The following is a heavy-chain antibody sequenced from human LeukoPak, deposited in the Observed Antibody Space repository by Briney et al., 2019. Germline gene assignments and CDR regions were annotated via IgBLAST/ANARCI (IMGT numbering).Heavy chain of an antibody. CDR3: ARGLTTNLDY. J-gene: IGHJ4*02. Sequence: GGSLRLSCAASEFSVGSNYMTWVRQARGKGLEWVSLIYSGGSTYYADSVKGRFTISRDNAKNSLHLQMNSLRAEDTAVYYCARGLTTNLDYWGQGTLVTVSS. CDR2: IYSGGST. V-gene: IGHV3-66*01. CDR1: EFSVGSNY. D-gene: IGHD4/OR15-4a*01.